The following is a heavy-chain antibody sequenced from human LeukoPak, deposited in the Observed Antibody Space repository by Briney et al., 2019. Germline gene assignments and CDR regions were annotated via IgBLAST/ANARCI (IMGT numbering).Heavy chain of an antibody. V-gene: IGHV1-69*13. D-gene: IGHD6-13*01. CDR3: ALTPGYSSSWYGETRFDY. Sequence: ASVKVSCKASGGTFSSYAISWVRQAPGQGLEWMGGIIPIFGTANYAQKFQGRVTITADESTSTAYMELSSLRSEDTAVYYCALTPGYSSSWYGETRFDYLGQETLVTVSS. J-gene: IGHJ4*02. CDR2: IIPIFGTA. CDR1: GGTFSSYA.